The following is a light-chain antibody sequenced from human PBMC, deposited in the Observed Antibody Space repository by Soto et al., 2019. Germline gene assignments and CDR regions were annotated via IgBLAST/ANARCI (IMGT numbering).Light chain of an antibody. CDR2: YDR. CDR3: QVWDSGSGHRV. CDR1: NIGSRS. Sequence: ELTQPPSVSVAPGRTARITCWGNNIGSRSVHWYQQMPGQAPLLVIYYDRDRPSGIPERFSGSNSGNTATLTINRVEAGDEASYYCQVWDSGSGHRVFGGGTKLTVL. V-gene: IGLV3-21*04. J-gene: IGLJ2*01.